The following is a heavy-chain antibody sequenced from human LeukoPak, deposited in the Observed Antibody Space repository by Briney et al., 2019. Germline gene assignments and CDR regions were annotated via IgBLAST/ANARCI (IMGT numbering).Heavy chain of an antibody. CDR2: ISSDGSST. CDR1: GLIFNNYW. J-gene: IGHJ4*02. Sequence: GGSLRLSCAASGLIFNNYWMHWVRQAPGKGLVWVSRISSDGSSTNYADSVKGRFTISRDNAKNTLYLQMNSLRAEDTAVYYCTRDFGARGGDYWGQGTLVTVSS. D-gene: IGHD3-16*01. V-gene: IGHV3-74*01. CDR3: TRDFGARGGDY.